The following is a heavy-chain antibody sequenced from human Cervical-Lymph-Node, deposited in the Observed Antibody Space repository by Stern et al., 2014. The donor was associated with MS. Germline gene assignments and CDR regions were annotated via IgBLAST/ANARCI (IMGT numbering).Heavy chain of an antibody. CDR3: ARRGVTTRFDY. J-gene: IGHJ4*02. CDR1: GYSFYSYW. D-gene: IGHD3-3*01. CDR2: IYPGDSDI. Sequence: QLVQSGAEVRKPGESLTISCLASGYSFYSYWIGWGRQMPGKGLEWMGIIYPGDSDIRYSPSFQGQVTISADKSINTAYLQWSSLKASDTAMYYCARRGVTTRFDYWGQGTLVTVSS. V-gene: IGHV5-51*01.